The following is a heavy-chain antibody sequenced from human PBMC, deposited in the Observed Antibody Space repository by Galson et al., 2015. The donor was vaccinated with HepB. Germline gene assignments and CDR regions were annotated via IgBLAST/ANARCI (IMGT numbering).Heavy chain of an antibody. Sequence: SVKVSCKASGYTFTSYAMHWVRQAPGQRLEWMGWINAGNGNTKCSQKFQGRVTITRDTSASTAYMELSSLRSEDTAVYYCARGRVYYGSGSYYNRHYYYYIDVWGKGTTVTVSS. CDR1: GYTFTSYA. V-gene: IGHV1-3*01. J-gene: IGHJ6*03. CDR2: INAGNGNT. CDR3: ARGRVYYGSGSYYNRHYYYYIDV. D-gene: IGHD3-10*01.